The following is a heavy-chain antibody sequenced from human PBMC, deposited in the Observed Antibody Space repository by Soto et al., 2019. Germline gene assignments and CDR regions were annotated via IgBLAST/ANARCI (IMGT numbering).Heavy chain of an antibody. CDR3: ARQTTFISSWFDY. CDR2: IFTTGST. V-gene: IGHV4-4*07. CDR1: GGSITNHY. J-gene: IGHJ5*01. Sequence: SETLSLTCTVSGGSITNHYWTWIRQPAGKGLEWIGRIFTTGSTNYNPSLKSRLTMSVDTSKNQFSLKLNSVTAADTALYFCARQTTFISSWFDYWGQGTLVT. D-gene: IGHD1-1*01.